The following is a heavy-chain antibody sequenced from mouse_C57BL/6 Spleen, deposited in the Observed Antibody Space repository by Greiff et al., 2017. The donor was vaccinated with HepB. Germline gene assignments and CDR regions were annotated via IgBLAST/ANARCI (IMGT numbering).Heavy chain of an antibody. V-gene: IGHV5-9-1*02. CDR3: TRRDYGRAMDY. CDR2: ISSGGDYI. Sequence: EVNVVESGEGLVKPGGSLKLSCAASGFTFSSYAMSWVRQTPEKRLEWVAYISSGGDYIYYADTVKGRFTISRDNARNTLYLQMSSLKSEDTAMYYCTRRDYGRAMDYWGQGTSVTVSS. J-gene: IGHJ4*01. CDR1: GFTFSSYA. D-gene: IGHD1-1*01.